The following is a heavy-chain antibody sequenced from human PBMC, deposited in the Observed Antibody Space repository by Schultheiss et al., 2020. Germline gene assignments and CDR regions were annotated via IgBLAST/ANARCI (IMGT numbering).Heavy chain of an antibody. J-gene: IGHJ4*02. CDR2: INPNSGGT. CDR3: ARDKGLRPGDY. D-gene: IGHD3-16*01. V-gene: IGHV1-2*02. CDR1: GYSFTSYG. Sequence: WGSLRLSCKGSGYSFTSYGISWVRQAPGQGLEWMGWINPNSGGTNYAQKFLGRVTMTRDTSISTVYMELSRLTSDDTAIYYCARDKGLRPGDYWGQGNLVTVSS.